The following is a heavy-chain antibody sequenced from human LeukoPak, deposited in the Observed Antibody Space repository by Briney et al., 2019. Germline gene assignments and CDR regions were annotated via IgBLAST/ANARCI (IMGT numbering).Heavy chain of an antibody. CDR3: ANPMGMYYYDSLDY. Sequence: GGSLRLSCAASGFTFSSYGMHWVRQAPGKGLEWVAVISYDGSNKYYADSVKGRFTISRDNSKNTLYLQMNSLRAEDTAVYYCANPMGMYYYDSLDYWGQGTLVTVSS. CDR2: ISYDGSNK. CDR1: GFTFSSYG. D-gene: IGHD3-22*01. V-gene: IGHV3-30*18. J-gene: IGHJ4*02.